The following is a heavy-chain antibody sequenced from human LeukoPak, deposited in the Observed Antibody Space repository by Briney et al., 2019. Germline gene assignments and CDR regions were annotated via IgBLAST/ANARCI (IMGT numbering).Heavy chain of an antibody. D-gene: IGHD2-2*01. CDR3: ARQVVVVPAAKGLYYDFWSGLPVYWFDP. CDR1: GGSISSGDYY. CDR2: IYYSGST. Sequence: SETLSLTCTVSGGSISSGDYYWSWIRQPPGKGLEWIGYIYYSGSTYYNPSLKSRVTISVDTSKNQFSLELSSVTAADTAVYYCARQVVVVPAAKGLYYDFWSGLPVYWFDPWGQGTLVTVSS. J-gene: IGHJ5*02. V-gene: IGHV4-30-4*08.